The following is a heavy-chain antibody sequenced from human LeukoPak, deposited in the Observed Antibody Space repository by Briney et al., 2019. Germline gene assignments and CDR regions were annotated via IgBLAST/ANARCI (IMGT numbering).Heavy chain of an antibody. CDR2: INTDERTK. Sequence: GGSLRLSCAASGFTVSSNYMSWVRQAPGKGPVWVSHINTDERTKTYADSVKGRFTISRDNAKNTVYLQMNSLRAEDTAVYYCARGDSGYDYHYYYYMDVWGKGTTVTVSS. CDR3: ARGDSGYDYHYYYYMDV. D-gene: IGHD5-12*01. V-gene: IGHV3-74*01. J-gene: IGHJ6*03. CDR1: GFTVSSNY.